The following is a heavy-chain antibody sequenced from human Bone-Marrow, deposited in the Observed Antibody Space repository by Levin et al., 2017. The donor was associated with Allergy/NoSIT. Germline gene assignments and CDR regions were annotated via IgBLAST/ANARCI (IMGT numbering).Heavy chain of an antibody. D-gene: IGHD4-23*01. CDR2: IDPSGGAT. CDR1: GYVFATHY. V-gene: IGHV1-46*03. J-gene: IGHJ5*02. CDR3: TRDNRMPVGGTGWFDP. Sequence: GASVKVSCKTSGYVFATHYMHWVRQAPRQGLEWMGLIDPSGGATTYAQNFQGRVTVTRDASTATVYLELTHLTSEDTGIYYCTRDNRMPVGGTGWFDPWGQGTLVTVCS.